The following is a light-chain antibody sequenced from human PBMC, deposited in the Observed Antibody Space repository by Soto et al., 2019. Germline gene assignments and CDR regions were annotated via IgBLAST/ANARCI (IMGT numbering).Light chain of an antibody. CDR2: EVY. CDR1: SSDISGYKY. J-gene: IGLJ3*02. Sequence: QSVLTQPASVSGSPGQSITISCTGTSSDISGYKYVSWYQQHPGKAPKLLIFEVYDRPSGISNRFSGSKSGNTASLTISGLQAEDEADYYCSSYISTNTLGFGGGTKLTVL. V-gene: IGLV2-14*01. CDR3: SSYISTNTLG.